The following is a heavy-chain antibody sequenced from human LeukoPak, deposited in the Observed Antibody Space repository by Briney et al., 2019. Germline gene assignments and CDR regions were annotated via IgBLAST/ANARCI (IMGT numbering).Heavy chain of an antibody. CDR3: ARSRIVATIKGGWFDP. CDR1: SGSISSYY. J-gene: IGHJ5*02. CDR2: IYYSGST. D-gene: IGHD5-12*01. Sequence: SETLSLTCTVSSGSISSYYWSWIRQPPGKGLEWIGYIYYSGSTNYNPSLKSRVTISVDTSKNQFSLKLSSVTAADTAVYYCARSRIVATIKGGWFDPWGQGTLVTVSS. V-gene: IGHV4-59*08.